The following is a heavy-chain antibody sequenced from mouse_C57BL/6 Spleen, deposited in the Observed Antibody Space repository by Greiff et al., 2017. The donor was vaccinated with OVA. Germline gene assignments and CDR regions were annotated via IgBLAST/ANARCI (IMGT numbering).Heavy chain of an antibody. J-gene: IGHJ2*01. CDR1: GYTFTSYW. D-gene: IGHD1-1*01. CDR2: IDPSDSYI. Sequence: QVQLQQPGAELVMPGASVKLSCKASGYTFTSYWMHWVQQRPGQGLEWIGEIDPSDSYINYTQKFKGKSTFTVDKASSTAYLQLSRLTSEDSAVYYCARSDYGSSYYDYWGQGTTLTVSA. V-gene: IGHV1-69*01. CDR3: ARSDYGSSYYDY.